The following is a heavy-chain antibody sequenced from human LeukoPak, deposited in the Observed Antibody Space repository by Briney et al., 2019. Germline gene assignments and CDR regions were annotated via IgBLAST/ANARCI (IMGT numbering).Heavy chain of an antibody. CDR2: IYYCGST. CDR1: SGSIITSIYY. V-gene: IGHV4-39*07. Sequence: PPEALSVTCTVSSGSIITSIYYWGWVRHPPGKALEWNGYIYYCGSTYYNPFLKSRVNISVDTSKNQFSLKLSYVTAADTAVYYCARDYSSGWYSFDLWGRGTMVTVSS. D-gene: IGHD6-19*01. J-gene: IGHJ2*01. CDR3: ARDYSSGWYSFDL.